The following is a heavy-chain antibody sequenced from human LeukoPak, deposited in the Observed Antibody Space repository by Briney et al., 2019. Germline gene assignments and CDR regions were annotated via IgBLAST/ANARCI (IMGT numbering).Heavy chain of an antibody. CDR1: GGTFSSYA. CDR2: IIPIFGTA. Sequence: GASVKVSCKDSGGTFSSYAISWVRQAPGQGLEWMGGIIPIFGTANYAQKFQGRVTITADESTSTAYMELSSLRSEDTAVYYCASTYSGSYEGFDPWGQGTLVTVSS. V-gene: IGHV1-69*13. CDR3: ASTYSGSYEGFDP. J-gene: IGHJ5*02. D-gene: IGHD1-26*01.